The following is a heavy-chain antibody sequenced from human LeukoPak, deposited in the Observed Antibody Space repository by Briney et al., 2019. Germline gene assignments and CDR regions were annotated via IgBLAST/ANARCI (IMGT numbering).Heavy chain of an antibody. CDR3: ARDGRLLWFGELLPYFDY. J-gene: IGHJ4*02. V-gene: IGHV3-7*01. D-gene: IGHD3-10*01. Sequence: SGGSLRLSCAASGFTFSSYRMSWVRQAPGKGLEWVANIKQDGSEKYYVDSVKGRFTISRDNAKNSLYLQMNSLRAEDTAVYYCARDGRLLWFGELLPYFDYWGQGTLVTVSS. CDR2: IKQDGSEK. CDR1: GFTFSSYR.